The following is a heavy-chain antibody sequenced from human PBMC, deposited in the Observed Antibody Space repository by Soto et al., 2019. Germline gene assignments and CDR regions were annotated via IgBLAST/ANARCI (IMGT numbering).Heavy chain of an antibody. CDR2: ISGSGTGT. J-gene: IGHJ4*02. Sequence: EVQLLESGGGLVQPGGSLRLSSAASGFTFSSYAMSWVRQAPGKGLEWVSTISGSGTGTYYAYSVTGRFTISRDNSKNTLYLQMNSLRAEDTAVYYCAKRGRGAVAFDYWGQGTLVTVSS. CDR1: GFTFSSYA. D-gene: IGHD6-19*01. V-gene: IGHV3-23*01. CDR3: AKRGRGAVAFDY.